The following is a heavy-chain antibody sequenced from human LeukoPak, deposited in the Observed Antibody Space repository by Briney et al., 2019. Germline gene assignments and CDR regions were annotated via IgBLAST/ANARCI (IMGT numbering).Heavy chain of an antibody. CDR1: SGSISTSNYY. V-gene: IGHV4-61*01. J-gene: IGHJ4*02. Sequence: SETLSLTCTVSSGSISTSNYYWTWIRQPPGKGLEWVGYIYYSGSTNYNPSLRSRVTISLDTSKNQFSLKLSSVTAADTAVYYCARVNYYDSSGYYYDDYWGQGTLVTVSS. D-gene: IGHD3-22*01. CDR2: IYYSGST. CDR3: ARVNYYDSSGYYYDDY.